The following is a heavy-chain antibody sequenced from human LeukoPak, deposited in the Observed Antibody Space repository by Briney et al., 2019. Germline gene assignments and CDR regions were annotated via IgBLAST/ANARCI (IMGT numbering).Heavy chain of an antibody. CDR3: ARGTDVIPATHTPIDY. CDR1: GFTFSSYS. V-gene: IGHV3-21*01. Sequence: GSLRLSCAASGFTFSSYSMNWVRQAPGKGLVWVSSISTSSSYIYYSDSVKRRFTISRDNAKNSLYLQMHSLRAEDTAVYYCARGTDVIPATHTPIDYWGQGTLVTVSS. D-gene: IGHD2-2*01. CDR2: ISTSSSYI. J-gene: IGHJ4*02.